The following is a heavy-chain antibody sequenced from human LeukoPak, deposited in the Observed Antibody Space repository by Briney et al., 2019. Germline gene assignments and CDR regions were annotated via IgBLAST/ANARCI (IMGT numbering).Heavy chain of an antibody. CDR3: ARLIYGSGSYYTRSNWFDP. J-gene: IGHJ5*02. CDR1: GYRFTSYW. D-gene: IGHD3-10*01. CDR2: IYPGDSDT. V-gene: IGHV5-51*01. Sequence: HGESLKISCKGSGYRFTSYWIGWVRQMPGKGLEWMGIIYPGDSDTRYSPSFQGQVTISADKSISTAYLQWSSLKASDTTMYYCARLIYGSGSYYTRSNWFDPWGQGTLVTVSS.